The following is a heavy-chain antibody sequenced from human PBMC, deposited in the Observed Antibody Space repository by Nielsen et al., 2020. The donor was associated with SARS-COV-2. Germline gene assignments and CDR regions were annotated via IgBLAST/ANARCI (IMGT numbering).Heavy chain of an antibody. D-gene: IGHD3-10*01. CDR1: GGTFSSYA. Sequence: SVKVSCKASGGTFSSYAISWVRQAPGQGLEWMGRIIPILGIANYAQKFQGRVTITADKSTSTAYMELSSLRSEDTAVYYCARDRRTMVRGVEDDAFDIWGQGTMVTVSS. J-gene: IGHJ3*02. CDR2: IIPILGIA. CDR3: ARDRRTMVRGVEDDAFDI. V-gene: IGHV1-69*04.